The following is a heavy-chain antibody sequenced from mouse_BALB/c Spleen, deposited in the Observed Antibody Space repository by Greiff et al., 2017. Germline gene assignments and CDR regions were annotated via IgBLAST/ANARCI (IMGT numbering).Heavy chain of an antibody. CDR3: ARDHYYGSSYVFAY. D-gene: IGHD1-1*01. J-gene: IGHJ3*01. V-gene: IGHV3-6*02. CDR2: ISYDGSN. Sequence: EVKLQESGPGLVKPSQSLSLTCSVTGYSITSGYYWNWIRQFPGNKLEWMGYISYDGSNNYNPSLKNRISITRDTSKNQFFLKLNSVTTEDTATYYCARDHYYGSSYVFAYWGQGTLVTVSA. CDR1: GYSITSGYY.